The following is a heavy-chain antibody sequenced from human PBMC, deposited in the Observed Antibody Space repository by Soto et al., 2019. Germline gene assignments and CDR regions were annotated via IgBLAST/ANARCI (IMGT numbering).Heavy chain of an antibody. J-gene: IGHJ4*02. D-gene: IGHD2-15*01. CDR2: ISAYNGNT. CDR3: ARSPLGYCSGGSCG. V-gene: IGHV1-18*01. Sequence: GASVKVSCKASGYTFTSYVISWVLQAPGQGLEWMGWISAYNGNTNYAQKLQGRVTMTTDTSTSTAYMELRSLRSDDTAVYYCARSPLGYCSGGSCGWGQGTLVTVSS. CDR1: GYTFTSYV.